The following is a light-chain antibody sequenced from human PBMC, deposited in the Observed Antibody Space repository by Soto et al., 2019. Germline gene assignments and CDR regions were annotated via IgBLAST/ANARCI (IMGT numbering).Light chain of an antibody. CDR2: EVS. CDR1: SSDVGGYNY. J-gene: IGLJ1*01. CDR3: QSYDSSLSALYV. V-gene: IGLV2-14*01. Sequence: QSALTQPASVSGSPGQSITISCTGTSSDVGGYNYVSWYQQHPGTAPKLMIYEVSNRPSGVSDRFSGSRSGNTASLTISGLQAEDESDYYCQSYDSSLSALYVFGTGTKLTVL.